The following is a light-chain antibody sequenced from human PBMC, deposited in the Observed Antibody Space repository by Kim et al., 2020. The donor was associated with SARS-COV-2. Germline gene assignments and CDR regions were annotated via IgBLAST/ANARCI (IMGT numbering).Light chain of an antibody. J-gene: IGLJ1*01. CDR3: SSYTSIITYV. V-gene: IGLV2-18*02. Sequence: QSALTQPPSVSGSPGQSVTISCTGTSSDVGSYNRVSWYQQPPGTAPKLMIYEVSNRPSGVPDRFSGSKSGNTASLTISGLQAEDEADYYCSSYTSIITYVFGTGTKVTVL. CDR2: EVS. CDR1: SSDVGSYNR.